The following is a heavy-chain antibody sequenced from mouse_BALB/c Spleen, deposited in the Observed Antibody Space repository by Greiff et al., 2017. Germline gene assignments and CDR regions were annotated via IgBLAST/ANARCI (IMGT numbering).Heavy chain of an antibody. Sequence: DVQLVESGGGLVKPGGSLKLSCAASGFTFSDYYMYWVRQTPAKRLEWVATISDGGSYTYYPDSVKGRFTISRDNAKNNLYLQMSSLKSEDTAMYYCARDGNYVGYAMDYWGQGTSVTVSS. CDR1: GFTFSDYY. J-gene: IGHJ4*01. D-gene: IGHD2-1*01. V-gene: IGHV5-4*02. CDR3: ARDGNYVGYAMDY. CDR2: ISDGGSYT.